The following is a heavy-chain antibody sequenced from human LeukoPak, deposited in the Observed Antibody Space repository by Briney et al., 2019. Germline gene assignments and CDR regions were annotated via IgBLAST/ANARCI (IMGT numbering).Heavy chain of an antibody. D-gene: IGHD3-22*01. Sequence: PSETLSLTCTVSGGFITSGRWWTWVRQSPGKGLEWIGEIYHSGSTNYNPSLTGRVTISVDTSKNQFSLKLSSVTAADTAVYYCARLNPHSSGFDYWGQGTLVTVSS. J-gene: IGHJ4*02. CDR1: GGFITSGRW. V-gene: IGHV4-4*02. CDR2: IYHSGST. CDR3: ARLNPHSSGFDY.